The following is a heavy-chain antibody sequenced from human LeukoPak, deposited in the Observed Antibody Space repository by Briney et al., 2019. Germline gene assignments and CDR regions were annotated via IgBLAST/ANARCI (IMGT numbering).Heavy chain of an antibody. V-gene: IGHV1-18*01. CDR1: GFTFTSYG. Sequence: PGGSLRLSCAASGFTFTSYGISWVRQAPGQGLEWMGWISAYNGNTNYAQKLQGRVTMTTDTSTSTAYMELRSLRSDDTAVYYCAREPKNGGNPPFDYWGQGTLVTVSS. D-gene: IGHD4-23*01. J-gene: IGHJ4*02. CDR2: ISAYNGNT. CDR3: AREPKNGGNPPFDY.